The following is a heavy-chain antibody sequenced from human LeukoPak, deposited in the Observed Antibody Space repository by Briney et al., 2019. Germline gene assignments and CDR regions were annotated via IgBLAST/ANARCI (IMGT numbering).Heavy chain of an antibody. D-gene: IGHD5-18*01. Sequence: SQTLSLTCTISGDSVSSNSAAWNWIRQSPSRGLEWLGRTYYRSKWYTDYALSVKSRITINPDASKNQFSLQLNSVTPEDTAVYYCARGYGYYFDYWGQGTLVTVSP. CDR1: GDSVSSNSAA. J-gene: IGHJ4*02. CDR3: ARGYGYYFDY. V-gene: IGHV6-1*01. CDR2: TYYRSKWYT.